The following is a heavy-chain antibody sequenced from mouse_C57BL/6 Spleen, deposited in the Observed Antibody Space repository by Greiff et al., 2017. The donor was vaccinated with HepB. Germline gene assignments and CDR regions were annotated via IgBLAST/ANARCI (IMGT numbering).Heavy chain of an antibody. CDR2: IWSGGST. V-gene: IGHV2-2*01. D-gene: IGHD1-1*01. CDR1: GFSLTSYG. Sequence: VQLQESGPGLVQPSQSLSITCTVSGFSLTSYGVHWVRQSPGKGLEWLGVIWSGGSTDYNAAFISRLSISKDNSKSQVFFKMNSLQADDTAIYYCARTYGSSYYWYFDVWGTGTTVTVSS. CDR3: ARTYGSSYYWYFDV. J-gene: IGHJ1*03.